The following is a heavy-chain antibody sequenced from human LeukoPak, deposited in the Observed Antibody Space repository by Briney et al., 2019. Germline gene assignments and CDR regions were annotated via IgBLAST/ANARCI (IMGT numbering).Heavy chain of an antibody. CDR2: ISGSGGST. V-gene: IGHV3-23*01. CDR3: AKDGHYSGSSQGIDY. D-gene: IGHD1-26*01. J-gene: IGHJ4*02. CDR1: GFTVSSNY. Sequence: GGSLRLSCAASGFTVSSNYMSWVRQAPGKGLEWVSAISGSGGSTYYADSVKGRFTISRDNSKNTLYLQMNSLRAEDTAVYYCAKDGHYSGSSQGIDYWGQGTLVTVSS.